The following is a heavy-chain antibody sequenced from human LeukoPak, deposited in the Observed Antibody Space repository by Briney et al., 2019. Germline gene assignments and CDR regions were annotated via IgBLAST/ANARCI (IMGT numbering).Heavy chain of an antibody. D-gene: IGHD2-2*01. J-gene: IGHJ2*01. Sequence: GASVKVSCKASKYTFTNYDINWVRQATGRGLEWMGWMSPNSGNTNYAQKFQGRVTITADESTSTAYMELSSLRSEDTAVYYCARGPSIVVVPAATGPWYFDLWGRGTLVTVSS. V-gene: IGHV1-8*01. CDR3: ARGPSIVVVPAATGPWYFDL. CDR2: MSPNSGNT. CDR1: KYTFTNYD.